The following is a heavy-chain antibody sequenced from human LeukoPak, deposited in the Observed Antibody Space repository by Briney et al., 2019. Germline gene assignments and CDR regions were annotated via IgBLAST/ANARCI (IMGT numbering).Heavy chain of an antibody. D-gene: IGHD6-19*01. V-gene: IGHV1-46*01. J-gene: IGHJ5*02. CDR1: GYTFTSYY. CDR2: INPSGGST. CDR3: ARGAPIRVAVAATFDP. Sequence: ASVKVSCKASGYTFTSYYMHWVRQAPGQGLEWMGIINPSGGSTSYAQKFQGRVTMTRDTSTSTVYMELSSMRSEDTAVYYCARGAPIRVAVAATFDPWGQGTLVTVPS.